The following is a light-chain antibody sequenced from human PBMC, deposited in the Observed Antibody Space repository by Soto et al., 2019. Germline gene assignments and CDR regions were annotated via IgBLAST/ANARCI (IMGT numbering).Light chain of an antibody. V-gene: IGKV3-11*01. Sequence: EIVLTQSPATLSLSPGERATLSCRASQSVSSYLAWYQQKPGQAPRLLIYDASNRATGIPARFSGSGSGTDFPLTISSLEPKVFAVYYCQQRSNWPTFGGGTKV. CDR3: QQRSNWPT. CDR1: QSVSSY. J-gene: IGKJ4*01. CDR2: DAS.